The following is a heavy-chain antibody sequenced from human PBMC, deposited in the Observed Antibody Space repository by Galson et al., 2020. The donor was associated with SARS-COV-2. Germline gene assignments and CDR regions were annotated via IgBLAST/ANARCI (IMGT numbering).Heavy chain of an antibody. CDR2: ISGSDNTI. Sequence: GGSLRLSCAASGFIFSSYEMNWVRQAPGKGLEWLSYISGSDNTIFYADSVKGRFTISRDNAKNSLYLQMNSLRAEDTAVYYCARDYRQHFWSGYQYAMDVWGQGTTVTVSS. CDR1: GFIFSSYE. CDR3: ARDYRQHFWSGYQYAMDV. J-gene: IGHJ6*02. D-gene: IGHD3-3*02. V-gene: IGHV3-48*03.